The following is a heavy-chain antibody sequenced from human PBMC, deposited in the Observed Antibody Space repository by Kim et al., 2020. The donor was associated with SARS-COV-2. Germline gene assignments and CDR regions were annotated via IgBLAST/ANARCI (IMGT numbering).Heavy chain of an antibody. CDR2: ISGSGGST. CDR1: GFTFSSYA. J-gene: IGHJ4*02. D-gene: IGHD3-22*01. Sequence: GGSLRLSCAASGFTFSSYAMSWVRQAPGKGLEWVSAISGSGGSTYYADSVTGRFTISRYNSNNTLYLQMNSLRAEDTDVYYCAKDPYYYDSSGYPGGENYFDYWGARTLGTVSS. CDR3: AKDPYYYDSSGYPGGENYFDY. V-gene: IGHV3-23*01.